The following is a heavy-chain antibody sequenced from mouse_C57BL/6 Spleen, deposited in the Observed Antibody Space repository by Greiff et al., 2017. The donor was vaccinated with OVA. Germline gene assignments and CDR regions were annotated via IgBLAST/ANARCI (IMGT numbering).Heavy chain of an antibody. CDR2: INPSSGYT. CDR3: ARDEVGRGYFDG. V-gene: IGHV1-7*01. J-gene: IGHJ2*01. D-gene: IGHD4-1*01. CDR1: GYTFTSYW. Sequence: QVQLKESGAELAKPGASVKLSCKASGYTFTSYWMHWVKQRPGQGLEWIGYINPSSGYTKYNQKFKDKATLTADKSSSTAYMQLSSLTYEDSAVDYCARDEVGRGYFDGWGQGTTLTVSS.